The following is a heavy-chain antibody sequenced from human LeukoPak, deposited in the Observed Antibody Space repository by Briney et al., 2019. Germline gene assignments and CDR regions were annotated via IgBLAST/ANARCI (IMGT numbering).Heavy chain of an antibody. Sequence: GGSLRLSCAASGFTFSSYWMSWVRQAPGKGLEWVAFIRYDGSNKYYADSVKGRFTISRDNSKNTLYLQMNSLRAEDTAVYYCAKDRSVADYGDYVDAFDIWGQGTMVTVSS. CDR3: AKDRSVADYGDYVDAFDI. D-gene: IGHD4-17*01. J-gene: IGHJ3*02. CDR2: IRYDGSNK. CDR1: GFTFSSYW. V-gene: IGHV3-30*02.